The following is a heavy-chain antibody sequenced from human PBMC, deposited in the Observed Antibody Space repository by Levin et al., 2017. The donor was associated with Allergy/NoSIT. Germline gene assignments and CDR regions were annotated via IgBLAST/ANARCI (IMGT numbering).Heavy chain of an antibody. CDR1: GGSFNSYT. D-gene: IGHD3-22*01. CDR2: IIPVIGAT. J-gene: IGHJ4*02. CDR3: ARDPGSTNYYDSSAYRTDLYFDY. V-gene: IGHV1-69*08. Sequence: ASVKVSCKVSGGSFNSYTINWVRQAPGQGLEWVGRIIPVIGATKNAERFQDRVTITADKSSKTAYMELSSLRSEDSAVYFCARDPGSTNYYDSSAYRTDLYFDYWGQGTQVTVSS.